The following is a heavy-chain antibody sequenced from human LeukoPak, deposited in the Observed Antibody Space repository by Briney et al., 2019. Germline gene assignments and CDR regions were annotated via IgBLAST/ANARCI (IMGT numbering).Heavy chain of an antibody. CDR3: AKDHKKRGVTSDY. CDR1: GFTFSSDG. Sequence: PGGSLRLSCAASGFTFSSDGMHWVRQAPGKGLEWVAFIRYDGSNKYYADSVKGRFTISRDNSKNTLYLQMNSLRAEDTAVYYCAKDHKKRGVTSDYWGQGTLVTVSS. J-gene: IGHJ4*02. CDR2: IRYDGSNK. D-gene: IGHD4-17*01. V-gene: IGHV3-30*02.